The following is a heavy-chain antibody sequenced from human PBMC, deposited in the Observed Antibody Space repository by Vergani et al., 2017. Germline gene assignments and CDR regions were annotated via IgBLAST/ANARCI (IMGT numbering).Heavy chain of an antibody. CDR1: GFTFNQYG. D-gene: IGHD1-14*01. CDR2: TWYDGNNK. Sequence: QVQLVESGGGVVQPGRSLRLSCAASGFTFNQYGMHWVRQAPGKGLEWVAVTWYDGNNKQYADSVKGRFTISRDNSKSTMYLQMNSLRDEDTGVYYCARDLRLLYNRFDPWGEGTLLTVSP. J-gene: IGHJ5*02. V-gene: IGHV3-33*01. CDR3: ARDLRLLYNRFDP.